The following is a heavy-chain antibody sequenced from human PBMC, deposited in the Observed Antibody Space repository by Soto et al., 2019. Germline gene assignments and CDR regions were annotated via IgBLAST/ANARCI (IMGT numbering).Heavy chain of an antibody. D-gene: IGHD6-13*01. CDR1: GGSISSSSYY. Sequence: SETLSLTCTVSGGSISSSSYYWGWIRQPPGKGLEWIGSIYYSGSTYYNPSLKSRVTISVDTSKNQFSLKLSSVTAADTAVYYCARHVGETIAAAGTWDYWGQGTLVTVSS. CDR3: ARHVGETIAAAGTWDY. J-gene: IGHJ4*02. V-gene: IGHV4-39*01. CDR2: IYYSGST.